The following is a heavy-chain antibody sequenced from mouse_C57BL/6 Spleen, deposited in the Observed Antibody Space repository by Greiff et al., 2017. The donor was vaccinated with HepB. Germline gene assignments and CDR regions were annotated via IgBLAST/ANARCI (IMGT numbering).Heavy chain of an antibody. Sequence: VQLQQSGAELVRPGSSVKLSCKASGYTFTSYWMHWVKQRPIQGLEWIGNIDPSDSETHYNQKFKDKATLTVDKSSSTAYMQLSSLTSEDSAVYYCARPRYYYGSSYLYYYAMDYWGQGTSVTVSS. CDR2: IDPSDSET. CDR1: GYTFTSYW. V-gene: IGHV1-52*01. J-gene: IGHJ4*01. CDR3: ARPRYYYGSSYLYYYAMDY. D-gene: IGHD1-1*01.